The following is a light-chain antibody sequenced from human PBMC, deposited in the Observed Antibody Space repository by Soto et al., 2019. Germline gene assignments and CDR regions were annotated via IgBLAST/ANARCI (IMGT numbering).Light chain of an antibody. J-gene: IGKJ1*01. Sequence: VLTEAPATLSLSPGERATLSCRASQSVSTYLAWYRQKPGQAPRLLIYDASNRATGIPARFSGSGSGTDFTLTISSLEPEDFAVYFCQQRSNWPRTFGQGTKV. CDR2: DAS. CDR3: QQRSNWPRT. V-gene: IGKV3-11*01. CDR1: QSVSTY.